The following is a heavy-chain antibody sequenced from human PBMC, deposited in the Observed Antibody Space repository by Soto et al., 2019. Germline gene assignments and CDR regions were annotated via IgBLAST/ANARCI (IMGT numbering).Heavy chain of an antibody. CDR3: ARDLPYSSSSGYYYGMDV. D-gene: IGHD6-6*01. CDR1: GFTFSSYG. V-gene: IGHV3-33*01. J-gene: IGHJ6*02. CDR2: IWYDGSNK. Sequence: QVQLVESGGGVVQPGRSLRLSCAASGFTFSSYGMHWVRQAPGKGLEWVAVIWYDGSNKYYADFVKGRFTISRDNSKNTLYLQMNSLRAEDTAVYYCARDLPYSSSSGYYYGMDVWGQGTTVTVSS.